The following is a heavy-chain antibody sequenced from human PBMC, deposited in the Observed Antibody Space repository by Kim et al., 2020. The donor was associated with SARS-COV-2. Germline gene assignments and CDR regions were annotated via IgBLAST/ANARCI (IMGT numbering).Heavy chain of an antibody. J-gene: IGHJ6*02. D-gene: IGHD3-10*01. Sequence: RVTISVDTSKNQFSLKLSSVTAADTAVYYCARGHGYYGSGSRTYYYGMDVWGQGTTVTVSS. V-gene: IGHV4-34*01. CDR3: ARGHGYYGSGSRTYYYGMDV.